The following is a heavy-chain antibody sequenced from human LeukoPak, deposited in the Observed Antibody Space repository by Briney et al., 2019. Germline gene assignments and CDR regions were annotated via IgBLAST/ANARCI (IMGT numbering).Heavy chain of an antibody. D-gene: IGHD3-22*01. J-gene: IGHJ4*02. CDR2: IRSSTTYV. Sequence: GGSLRLSCAASGFTFSNYNMNWVRQAPGKGLEWVSSIRSSTTYVYYADSVKGRFTISKDNAKNSLYLQMNSLRADDTAVYYCVRDYYDSSGLGWYYFDYWGQGTLVTVPS. V-gene: IGHV3-21*01. CDR1: GFTFSNYN. CDR3: VRDYYDSSGLGWYYFDY.